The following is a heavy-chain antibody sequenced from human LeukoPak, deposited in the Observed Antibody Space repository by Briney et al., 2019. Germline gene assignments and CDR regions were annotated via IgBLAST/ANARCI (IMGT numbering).Heavy chain of an antibody. V-gene: IGHV1-69*13. CDR1: GGTFSSYA. CDR3: AARLYCSGGSCYSGIDY. D-gene: IGHD2-15*01. Sequence: APVKVSCKASGGTFSSYAISWVRQAPGQGLEWMGGIIPIFGTANYAQKFQGRVTITADESTSTAYMELSSLRSEDTAVYYCAARLYCSGGSCYSGIDYWGQGTLVTVSS. CDR2: IIPIFGTA. J-gene: IGHJ4*02.